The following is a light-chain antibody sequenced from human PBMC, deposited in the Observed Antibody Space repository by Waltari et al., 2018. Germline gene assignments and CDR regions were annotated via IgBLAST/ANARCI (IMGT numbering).Light chain of an antibody. J-gene: IGLJ1*01. Sequence: QSVLTQPPSASGTPGQRVTISCSGSHSNIGSNYVYWYQQLPGTAPKLLIYKDSQRPPGVPDRFSGSQSGTSASRAISGLRSEDEADYYCAAWDDSLSGPIFATGTKVTV. CDR2: KDS. CDR3: AAWDDSLSGPI. V-gene: IGLV1-47*01. CDR1: HSNIGSNY.